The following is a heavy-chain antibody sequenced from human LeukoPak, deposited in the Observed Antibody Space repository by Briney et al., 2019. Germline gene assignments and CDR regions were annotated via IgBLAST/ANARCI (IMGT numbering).Heavy chain of an antibody. D-gene: IGHD4-11*01. Sequence: GGSLRLSCAASGFTFSSYSMNWVRQAPGKGLEWVSYVSSSSSPIYYADSVKGRFTISRYNAKNSLYLQMNSLRAEDTAVYYCASYDYIRTGCAFDIWGQGTMVTVSS. CDR1: GFTFSSYS. CDR2: VSSSSSPI. CDR3: ASYDYIRTGCAFDI. V-gene: IGHV3-48*01. J-gene: IGHJ3*02.